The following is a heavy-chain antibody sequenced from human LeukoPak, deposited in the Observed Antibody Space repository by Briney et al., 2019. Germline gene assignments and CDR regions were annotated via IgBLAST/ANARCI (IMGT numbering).Heavy chain of an antibody. CDR2: IYHSGST. J-gene: IGHJ4*02. CDR3: ARSFTYDFWSGYGY. CDR1: GGPISSGGYY. D-gene: IGHD3-3*01. Sequence: SQTLSLTCTVSGGPISSGGYYWSWIRQPPGKGLEWIGYIYHSGSTYYNPSLKSRVTISVDRSKNQFSLKLSSVTAADTAVYYCARSFTYDFWSGYGYWGQGTLVTVSS. V-gene: IGHV4-30-2*01.